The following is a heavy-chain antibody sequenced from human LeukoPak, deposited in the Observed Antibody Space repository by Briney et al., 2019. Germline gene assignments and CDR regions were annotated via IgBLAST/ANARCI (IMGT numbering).Heavy chain of an antibody. CDR1: GYTFTSYD. CDR3: ARVIHELLWFGDHPRAFDY. CDR2: MNPNSGNT. V-gene: IGHV1-8*01. J-gene: IGHJ4*02. Sequence: GASVKVSCKASGYTFTSYDINWVRQATGQGLEWMGWMNPNSGNTGYAQKFQGRVTMTRNASISTAYMELSSLRSEDTAVYYCARVIHELLWFGDHPRAFDYWGQGTLVTVSS. D-gene: IGHD3-10*01.